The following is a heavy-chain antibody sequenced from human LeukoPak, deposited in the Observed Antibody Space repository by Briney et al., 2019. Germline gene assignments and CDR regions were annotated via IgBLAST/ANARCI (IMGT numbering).Heavy chain of an antibody. CDR3: ARALYYYGSGSQDDAFDI. D-gene: IGHD3-10*01. CDR1: GYTFTSYG. Sequence: APVKVSCKASGYTFTSYGISWVRQAPGQGLEWMGWISAYNGNTNYAQKLQGRVTMTTDTSTSTAYMELRSLRSDDTAVYYCARALYYYGSGSQDDAFDIWGQGTMVTVSS. J-gene: IGHJ3*02. CDR2: ISAYNGNT. V-gene: IGHV1-18*04.